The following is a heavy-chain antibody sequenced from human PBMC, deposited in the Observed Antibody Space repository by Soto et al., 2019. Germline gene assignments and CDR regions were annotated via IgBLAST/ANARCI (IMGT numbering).Heavy chain of an antibody. V-gene: IGHV3-30*18. Sequence: QVQLVESGGGVVQPGRSLRLSCVASGFTFSSYGMHWVRQAPGKGLEWVAIISYDGSNTYYADSVKGRFTISRDNSKNTRYLQMNSVRAEDTSVYYCAKEGGLSGSYYISSSYYFDYWGQGTLVTVSS. D-gene: IGHD1-26*01. CDR3: AKEGGLSGSYYISSSYYFDY. CDR1: GFTFSSYG. CDR2: ISYDGSNT. J-gene: IGHJ4*02.